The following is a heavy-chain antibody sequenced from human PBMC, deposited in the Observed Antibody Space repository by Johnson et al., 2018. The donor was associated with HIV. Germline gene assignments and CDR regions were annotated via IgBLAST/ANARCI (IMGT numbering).Heavy chain of an antibody. CDR2: ISWNSGSI. CDR3: AFDI. V-gene: IGHV3-9*01. CDR1: GFTFDDYA. Sequence: VESGGVVVQPGGSLTLSCAASGFTFDDYAMHWVRQAPGKGLEWVSGISWNSGSIGYADSVKGRFTISRENAKDTAVYYCARDQYSGSHRRPGAFDIWGQGTMVTVSS. J-gene: IGHJ3*02. D-gene: IGHD1-26*01.